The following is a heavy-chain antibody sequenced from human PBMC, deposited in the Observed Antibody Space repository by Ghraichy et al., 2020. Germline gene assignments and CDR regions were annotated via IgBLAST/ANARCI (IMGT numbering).Heavy chain of an antibody. J-gene: IGHJ4*02. CDR1: GATISSGGYY. Sequence: LSLTCSVSGATISSGGYYWSWIRQHPEKGLELIGHIYYGGDTYYSASLKSRMTMSVDTSKNQLSLELTAVTAADSAVYYCARGTTEYYYDTSGPRYNLWGQGILVTVSS. V-gene: IGHV4-31*03. D-gene: IGHD3-22*01. CDR3: ARGTTEYYYDTSGPRYNL. CDR2: IYYGGDT.